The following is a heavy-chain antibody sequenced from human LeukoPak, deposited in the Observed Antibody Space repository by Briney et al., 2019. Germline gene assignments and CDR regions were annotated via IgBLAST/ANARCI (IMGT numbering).Heavy chain of an antibody. CDR1: GGSISSSNW. V-gene: IGHV4-4*02. Sequence: SETLSLTCAVSGGSISSSNWWSWIRQPPGKGLEWIGEINHSGSTNYNPSLKSRVTISVDTSKNQFSLKLSSVTAADTAVYYCARLDIVATTTLDYWGQGTLVIVSS. CDR2: INHSGST. J-gene: IGHJ4*02. D-gene: IGHD5-12*01. CDR3: ARLDIVATTTLDY.